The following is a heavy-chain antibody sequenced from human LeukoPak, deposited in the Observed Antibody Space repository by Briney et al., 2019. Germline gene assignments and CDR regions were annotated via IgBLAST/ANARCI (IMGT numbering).Heavy chain of an antibody. CDR1: GFTFSSFA. V-gene: IGHV3-23*01. CDR3: ARRIIGTSPDY. CDR2: ISDSGDST. Sequence: PGGSLRLSCAASGFTFSSFAMSWVRQAPGKGLEWVSGISDSGDSTDYADSVKGRFTISRDNPKNRLFLQMNSLRAEDTAVYYCARRIIGTSPDYWGQGTLVTVPP. J-gene: IGHJ4*02. D-gene: IGHD1-20*01.